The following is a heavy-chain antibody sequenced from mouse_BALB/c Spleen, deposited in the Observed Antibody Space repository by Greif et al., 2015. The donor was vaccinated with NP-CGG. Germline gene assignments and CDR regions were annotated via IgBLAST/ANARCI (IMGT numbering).Heavy chain of an antibody. CDR3: ARHRYEDAMDY. D-gene: IGHD2-14*01. CDR2: ISSGGSYT. J-gene: IGHJ4*01. V-gene: IGHV5-6*02. Sequence: DVKLVESGGDLVKPGGSLKLSCAASGFTFSSYGMSWVRQTPDKRLEWVATISSGGSYTYYPDSVKGRFTISRDNAKNTLYLQMSSLKSEDTAMYYCARHRYEDAMDYWGQGTSVTVSS. CDR1: GFTFSSYG.